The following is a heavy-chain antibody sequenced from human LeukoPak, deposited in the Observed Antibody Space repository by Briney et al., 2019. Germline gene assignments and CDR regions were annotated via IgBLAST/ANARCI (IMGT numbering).Heavy chain of an antibody. Sequence: GASVKVSCKASGYTFTGYYVHWVRQAPGQGLEWMGRINPNSGGTNYAQKFQGRVTMTRDTSISTAYMELSRLRSDDTAVYYCARYHSSSWYRANFYFDYWGQGTLVTVSS. CDR2: INPNSGGT. CDR3: ARYHSSSWYRANFYFDY. D-gene: IGHD6-13*01. CDR1: GYTFTGYY. V-gene: IGHV1-2*06. J-gene: IGHJ4*02.